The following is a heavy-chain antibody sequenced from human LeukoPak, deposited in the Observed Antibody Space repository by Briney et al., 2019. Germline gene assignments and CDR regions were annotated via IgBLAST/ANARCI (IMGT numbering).Heavy chain of an antibody. CDR2: IYHSGST. D-gene: IGHD6-13*01. CDR1: GDSISSGGYY. J-gene: IGHJ4*02. CDR3: ARGDTTSWFFDY. V-gene: IGHV4-30-2*01. Sequence: PSQTLSLTCSVSGDSISSGGYYWSWIRQPPGKGLEWIGYIYHSGSTYYNPSLKSRVTISVDRSKNQFSLRVNSVTAADTAMYYCARGDTTSWFFDYWGQGTLVTVSS.